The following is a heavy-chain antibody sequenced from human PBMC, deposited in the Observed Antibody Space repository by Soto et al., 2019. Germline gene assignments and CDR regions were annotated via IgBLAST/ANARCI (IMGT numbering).Heavy chain of an antibody. D-gene: IGHD6-25*01. Sequence: GASVKVSCKASGYTFTSYYMHWVRQAPGQGLEWMGIINPSGGSTSYAQKFQGRVTMTRDTSTSTAYMELSSLRSEDTAVYYCARGVPHPQRYPFRGYFDYWGQGTLVTVSS. CDR3: ARGVPHPQRYPFRGYFDY. CDR2: INPSGGST. CDR1: GYTFTSYY. V-gene: IGHV1-46*01. J-gene: IGHJ4*02.